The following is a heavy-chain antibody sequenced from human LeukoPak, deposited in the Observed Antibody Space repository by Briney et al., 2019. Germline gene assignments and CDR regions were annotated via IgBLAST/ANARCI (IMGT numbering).Heavy chain of an antibody. CDR1: GGSITSYY. CDR3: ARDRYYYDNSGSTFDY. V-gene: IGHV4-4*07. D-gene: IGHD3-22*01. CDR2: IHTSGST. Sequence: SETLSLTCTFSGGSITSYYWSWIRQPAGKGLEWIGHIHTSGSTNYNPSLKSRVTMSVDTSKNQFSLKLSSVTAADTAVYYCARDRYYYDNSGSTFDYWGQGTLVTVSS. J-gene: IGHJ4*02.